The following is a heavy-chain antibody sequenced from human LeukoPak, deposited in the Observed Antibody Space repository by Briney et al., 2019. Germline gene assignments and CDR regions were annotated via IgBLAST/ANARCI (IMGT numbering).Heavy chain of an antibody. J-gene: IGHJ6*01. V-gene: IGHV1-46*01. D-gene: IGHD3-10*01. CDR2: INPNGGSA. Sequence: ASVKVSCKASGYTFANYYMHWVRQAPGQGLEWMGIINPNGGSANYAQKFQGRVTMTSDTSTIHGAEQPDIWGHGRFYCAREQNENFYGSGSPGGYFYYYAMDVWGQGTTVTVSS. CDR1: GYTFANYY. CDR3: AREQNENFYGSGSPGGYFYYYAMDV.